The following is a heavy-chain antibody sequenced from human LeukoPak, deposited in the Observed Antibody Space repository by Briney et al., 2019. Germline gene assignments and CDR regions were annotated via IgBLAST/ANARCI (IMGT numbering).Heavy chain of an antibody. J-gene: IGHJ4*02. CDR2: IKQDGSAR. CDR1: EFTFSSYW. Sequence: GGSLRLSCAASEFTFSSYWMSWVRQAPGKGLEWVAIIKQDGSARYYVDSVKGRFTISRDNADNSLSLQMNSLRAEDTAVYYCARGGIQVSGIDEFDYWGQGTLVTVSS. D-gene: IGHD6-19*01. CDR3: ARGGIQVSGIDEFDY. V-gene: IGHV3-7*04.